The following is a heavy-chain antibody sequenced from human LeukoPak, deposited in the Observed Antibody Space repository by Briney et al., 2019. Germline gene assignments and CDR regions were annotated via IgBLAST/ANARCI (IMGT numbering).Heavy chain of an antibody. CDR2: INHSGST. D-gene: IGHD3-10*01. CDR1: GGSFSGYY. Sequence: PSETLSLTCAVYGGSFSGYYWNWIRQPPGKGLEWIGEINHSGSTNYNPSLKSRVTISVDTSRNQFSLKLNSVTAADTAVYYCARIPYYYGSGSSRYFDLWGRSTLVTVSS. V-gene: IGHV4-34*01. CDR3: ARIPYYYGSGSSRYFDL. J-gene: IGHJ2*01.